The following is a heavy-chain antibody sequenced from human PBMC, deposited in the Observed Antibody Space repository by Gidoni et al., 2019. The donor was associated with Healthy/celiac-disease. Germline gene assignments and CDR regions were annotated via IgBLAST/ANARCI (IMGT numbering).Heavy chain of an antibody. CDR3: ARERVTMREDDAFDI. J-gene: IGHJ3*02. Sequence: QVQLQESGPGLVTPSATLSLTFTVSGGSISSYYWSWIRQPPGKGLEWIGYIYYSGSTNYNPSLKSRVTISVDTSKNQFSLKLSSVTAADTAVYYCARERVTMREDDAFDIWGQGTMVTVSS. D-gene: IGHD3-22*01. V-gene: IGHV4-59*01. CDR2: IYYSGST. CDR1: GGSISSYY.